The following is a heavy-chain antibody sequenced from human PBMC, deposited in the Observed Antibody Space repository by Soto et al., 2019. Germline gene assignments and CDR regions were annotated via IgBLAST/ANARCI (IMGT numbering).Heavy chain of an antibody. CDR3: AEDRDGYNQY. D-gene: IGHD2-21*01. CDR2: ISYDGSNK. Sequence: GGSLRLSCAASGFTFSNYGMHWVRQAPGKGLEWVAVISYDGSNKYYADSVKGRFTISRDNSKNTLFLQMNSLRPEDTAVYYCAEDRDGYNQYWGQGTQVTVSS. CDR1: GFTFSNYG. J-gene: IGHJ4*02. V-gene: IGHV3-30*18.